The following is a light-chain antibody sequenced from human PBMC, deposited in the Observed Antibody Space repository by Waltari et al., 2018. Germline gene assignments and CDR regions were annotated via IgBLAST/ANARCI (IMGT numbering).Light chain of an antibody. CDR1: QGISSY. CDR3: QQGDSYPRT. V-gene: IGKV1-13*02. J-gene: IGKJ1*01. CDR2: YAN. Sequence: IQMSQSPSSLSASAGDRVTITCRASQGISSYLNWYQQKPGKAPKLLIYYANSLASGVPSRFSGRGSGTEFTLTISILQTEDFATYYCQQGDSYPRTFGQGTKVEIK.